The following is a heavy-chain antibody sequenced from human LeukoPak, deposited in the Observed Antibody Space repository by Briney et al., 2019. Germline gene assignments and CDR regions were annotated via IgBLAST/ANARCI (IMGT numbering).Heavy chain of an antibody. CDR2: LSADGRTH. V-gene: IGHV3-33*05. CDR3: AKGPY. CDR1: GVTFRTYS. Sequence: GGSLRLSCAASGVTFRTYSIHWGREAPGKGLQWVTVLSADGRTHLYSDSVKGRFTISRDNSKTTLYLQMNSLRAEDTAVYYCAKGPYWGQGTLVTVSS. J-gene: IGHJ1*01.